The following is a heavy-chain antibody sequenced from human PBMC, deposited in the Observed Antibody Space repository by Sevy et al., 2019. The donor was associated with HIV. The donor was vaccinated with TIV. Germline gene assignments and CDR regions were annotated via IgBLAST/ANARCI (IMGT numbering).Heavy chain of an antibody. D-gene: IGHD3-10*01. J-gene: IGHJ6*02. CDR1: GYTFTSYG. Sequence: ASVKVSRKASGYTFTSYGISWVRQAPGQWLEWMGWIIADNGNTNYAQKLQGRVTMTTDTSTSTAYMELRSLRSVDTAVYYCARDYYGSGSYYKAPYYYGMDVWGQGTTVTVSS. V-gene: IGHV1-18*01. CDR2: IIADNGNT. CDR3: ARDYYGSGSYYKAPYYYGMDV.